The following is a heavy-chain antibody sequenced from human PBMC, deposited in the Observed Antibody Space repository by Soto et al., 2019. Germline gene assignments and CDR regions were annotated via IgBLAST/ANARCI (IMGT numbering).Heavy chain of an antibody. J-gene: IGHJ4*02. D-gene: IGHD6-6*01. CDR1: GGSVSSGGNY. CDR3: ARGLSSPSAAGV. Sequence: QLQLQESGPGLVKPSETLSLTCAVSGGSVSSGGNYWGWIRQSPGKGLEWIGSVHDTGTTHYNPSLTSRFPISVDTSNNQFSLNVNSVTAADTAVYYCARGLSSPSAAGVWGQGTLVTVSS. CDR2: VHDTGTT. V-gene: IGHV4-39*01.